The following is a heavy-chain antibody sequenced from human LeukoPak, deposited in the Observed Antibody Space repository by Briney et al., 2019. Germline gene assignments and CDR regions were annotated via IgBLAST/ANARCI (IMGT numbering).Heavy chain of an antibody. CDR1: GFTFSTHA. J-gene: IGHJ4*02. V-gene: IGHV3-23*01. Sequence: PGGSLRLSCAASGFTFSTHAMIWVRQAPGKGPEWVSCITGSGSGTYYTDSVKGRFIISRENSNDTLYLQMNSLRAEDTAVYYCVKGRDYNDASAYYIGDFWGQGTLVTVSS. CDR2: ITGSGSGT. D-gene: IGHD3-22*01. CDR3: VKGRDYNDASAYYIGDF.